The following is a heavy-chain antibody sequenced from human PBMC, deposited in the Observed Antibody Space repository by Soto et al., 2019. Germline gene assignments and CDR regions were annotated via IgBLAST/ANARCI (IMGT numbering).Heavy chain of an antibody. J-gene: IGHJ4*02. CDR3: ATHPPYGPLDH. CDR2: IYYSGNSSGKT. D-gene: IGHD4-17*01. CDR1: GGSFSPYY. Sequence: PSETLSLTCTVSGGSFSPYYWSWIRQPPGKGLEWIGYIYYSGNSSGKTNYNPSLMSRVALSLDTSNNQFSLRLTSVAAADTAVYYCATHPPYGPLDHWGQGTLVTVSS. V-gene: IGHV4-59*08.